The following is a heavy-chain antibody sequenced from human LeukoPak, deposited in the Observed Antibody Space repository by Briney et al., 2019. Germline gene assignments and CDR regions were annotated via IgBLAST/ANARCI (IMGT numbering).Heavy chain of an antibody. V-gene: IGHV1-69*01. CDR2: IIPIFGTA. Sequence: SVTVSCKASGGTFSSYAISWVRQAPGQGLEWMGGIIPIFGTANYAQKFQGRVTITADESTSTAYMELSSLRSEDTAVYYCARGTTVTPYYFDYWGQGTLVTVSS. CDR1: GGTFSSYA. J-gene: IGHJ4*02. D-gene: IGHD4-17*01. CDR3: ARGTTVTPYYFDY.